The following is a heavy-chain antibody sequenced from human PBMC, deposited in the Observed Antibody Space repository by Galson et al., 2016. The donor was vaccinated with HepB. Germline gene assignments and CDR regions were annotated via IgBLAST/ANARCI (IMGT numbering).Heavy chain of an antibody. V-gene: IGHV1-46*03. CDR1: GYTFTSYY. J-gene: IGHJ6*01. D-gene: IGHD1-26*01. CDR2: INPSGGST. CDR3: ATTTYSGRYYGIEYGMDV. Sequence: SVKVSCKASGYTFTSYYMHWVRQAPGQGLEWMGIINPSGGSTSYAQKFQGRFTMTSNTSTSTVYMELSSLRSEDTAVYYGATTTYSGRYYGIEYGMDVWGQGTTVTVSS.